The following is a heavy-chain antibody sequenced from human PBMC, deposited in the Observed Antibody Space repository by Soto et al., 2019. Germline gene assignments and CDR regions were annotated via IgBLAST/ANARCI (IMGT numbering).Heavy chain of an antibody. CDR1: GYDFNTNW. J-gene: IGHJ1*01. V-gene: IGHV5-51*01. CDR2: MYPGDSDT. D-gene: IGHD3-10*01. Sequence: GESLKISCRGSGYDFNTNWFGWVRQLPGKGLEWVGIMYPGDSDTRYNPSLQGHVTLSADVTVSTAFLQWRSLKTSDTGMYFCARLPRDRNKTRCYYADHWGHGAQVTVSS. CDR3: ARLPRDRNKTRCYYADH.